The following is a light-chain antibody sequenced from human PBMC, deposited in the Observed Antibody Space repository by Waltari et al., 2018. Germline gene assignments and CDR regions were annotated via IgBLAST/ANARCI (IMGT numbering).Light chain of an antibody. CDR1: QSVTGSY. J-gene: IGKJ1*01. V-gene: IGKV3-20*01. CDR2: GAS. Sequence: EIVLTQSPGTLSLSPGERATLSFRTSQSVTGSYLAWYKQNPGQAPRLLISGASSRATGIPDRFSGSGSGPDFTLTISRLEPEDFAVYYCQQYGSSPRTFGQGTRVEIK. CDR3: QQYGSSPRT.